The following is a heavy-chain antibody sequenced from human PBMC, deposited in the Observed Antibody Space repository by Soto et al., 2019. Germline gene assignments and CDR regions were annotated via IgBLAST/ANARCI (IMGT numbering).Heavy chain of an antibody. Sequence: ASVKVSCKASGYTFTSYGISWVRQAPGQGLEWMGWISAYNGNTNYAQKLQGRVTMTTDTSTSTAYMELRSLRSDDTAVYYRAKNQDYYYYGMDVWGQGTTVTVSS. CDR2: ISAYNGNT. CDR1: GYTFTSYG. CDR3: AKNQDYYYYGMDV. V-gene: IGHV1-18*04. J-gene: IGHJ6*02.